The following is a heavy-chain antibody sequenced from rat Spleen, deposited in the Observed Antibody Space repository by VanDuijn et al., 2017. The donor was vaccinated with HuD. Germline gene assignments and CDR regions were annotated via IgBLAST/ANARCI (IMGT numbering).Heavy chain of an antibody. Sequence: EVQLVDSGGGLVQPGRSLKLSCAASGFTFNNYGMHWIRQAPTKGLEWVTSISPTGGSTFYRDSVKGRFTVSRDIAKNTLYLQMDSLRSEDTATYYCATSPYYWYFDFWGPGTMVTVSS. J-gene: IGHJ1*01. CDR1: GFTFNNYG. CDR2: ISPTGGST. V-gene: IGHV5-19*01. CDR3: ATSPYYWYFDF.